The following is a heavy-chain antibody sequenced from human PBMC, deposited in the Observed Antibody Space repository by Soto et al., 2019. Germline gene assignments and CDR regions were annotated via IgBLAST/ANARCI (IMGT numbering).Heavy chain of an antibody. CDR3: ARDNGRPQLGGNYYCITDV. V-gene: IGHV1-69*12. CDR1: GGTFSSYA. J-gene: IGHJ6*02. D-gene: IGHD3-3*02. CDR2: IIPLFRTP. Sequence: QVQLVQSGAEVKEPGSSVKVSCQASGGTFSSYALSWVRQAPGQGLEWMGGIIPLFRTPDYAQKFQGRVTITADESTTTDYMELSSLRSEDTAIYYCARDNGRPQLGGNYYCITDVWGQGTTITVSS.